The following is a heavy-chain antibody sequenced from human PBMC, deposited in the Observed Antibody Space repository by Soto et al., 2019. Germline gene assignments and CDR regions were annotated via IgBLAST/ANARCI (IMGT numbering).Heavy chain of an antibody. J-gene: IGHJ4*02. CDR2: ISKDSGRGT. CDR1: GLIFSDWF. V-gene: IGHV3-11*01. D-gene: IGHD3-22*01. CDR3: SRDPLYYYDSSRLSYYFDY. Sequence: GGSRRLSWAASGLIFSDWFTSWIRQAPGKGLEWLSYISKDSGRGTRYADSVKGRFTISRDNAKNSLFLQMNNLTVEDTAVYYCSRDPLYYYDSSRLSYYFDYWGQGTLVTVSS.